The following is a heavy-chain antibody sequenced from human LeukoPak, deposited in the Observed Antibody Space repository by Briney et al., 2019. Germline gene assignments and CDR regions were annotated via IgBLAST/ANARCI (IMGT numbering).Heavy chain of an antibody. Sequence: GGSLRLSCKGSGSRFTSYWIGWVRQMPGKGLEWMGIIYPGHSDTRYSPSFQGQVTSSVDKSISTAYLQWSSLKASDTAMYYCARLRLGFLWNPNDYWGQGTLVTVSS. J-gene: IGHJ4*02. CDR1: GSRFTSYW. CDR2: IYPGHSDT. CDR3: ARLRLGFLWNPNDY. V-gene: IGHV5-51*01. D-gene: IGHD1-1*01.